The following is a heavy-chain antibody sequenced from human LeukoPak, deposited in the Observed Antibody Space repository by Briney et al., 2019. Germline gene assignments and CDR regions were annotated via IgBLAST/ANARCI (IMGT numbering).Heavy chain of an antibody. D-gene: IGHD2-8*02. CDR2: IYPRDSDT. V-gene: IGHV5-51*01. CDR1: GYSFTSYW. J-gene: IGHJ3*02. CDR3: ARQGGRVGDAFDI. Sequence: GESLKISCEGLGYSFTSYWIGWVRQMPGKGLEWMGIIYPRDSDTRYSPSFQGQVTISADKSISTAYLQWSSLEASDTAMYYCARQGGRVGDAFDIWGQGTMVTVSS.